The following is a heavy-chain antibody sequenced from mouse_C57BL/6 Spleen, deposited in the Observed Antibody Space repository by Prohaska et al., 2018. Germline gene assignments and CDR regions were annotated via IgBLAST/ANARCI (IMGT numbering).Heavy chain of an antibody. V-gene: IGHV1-80*01. CDR3: KRGDTAQGTWFGY. CDR1: RYAFCSYW. J-gene: IGHJ3*01. D-gene: IGHD3-2*02. Sequence: QVQLQQSGAELLTPGASVKISCKSSRYAFCSYWMHWVKQRPGNVLACIVQIYPGDGDTNYNGKFKGKATLTADKSSSPAYRQLSRMSGEDAAVKGWKRGDTAQGTWFGYWGQGTRVT. CDR2: IYPGDGDT.